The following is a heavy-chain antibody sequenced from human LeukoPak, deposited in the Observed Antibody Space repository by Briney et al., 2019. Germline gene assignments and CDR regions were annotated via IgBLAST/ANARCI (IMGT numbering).Heavy chain of an antibody. CDR2: IIPIFDTA. V-gene: IGHV1-69*13. D-gene: IGHD6-13*01. J-gene: IGHJ4*02. CDR3: ARDNIRGGKGIAAAGGYY. Sequence: ASVKVSCKASGGTFSSYAISWVRQAPGQGLEWMGGIIPIFDTAVYAQKFQGRVTVTADESTSTAYMDLSSLTSEDRAVYYCARDNIRGGKGIAAAGGYYWGQGTLVTVSS. CDR1: GGTFSSYA.